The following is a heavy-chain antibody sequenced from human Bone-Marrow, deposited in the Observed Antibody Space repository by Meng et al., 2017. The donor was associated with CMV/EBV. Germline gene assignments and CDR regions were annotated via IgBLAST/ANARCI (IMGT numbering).Heavy chain of an antibody. CDR1: GFTFSSYW. CDR2: INSDGSST. Sequence: GGSLRLSCAASGFTFSSYWMHWVRQAPGKGLVWVSRINSDGSSTSYADSVKGRFTISRDNAKNTLYLQMNSLRAEDTAVYYCVRAGSGYSDYFYYGMDVWGQGTTVTVSS. V-gene: IGHV3-74*01. J-gene: IGHJ6*02. CDR3: VRAGSGYSDYFYYGMDV. D-gene: IGHD3-3*01.